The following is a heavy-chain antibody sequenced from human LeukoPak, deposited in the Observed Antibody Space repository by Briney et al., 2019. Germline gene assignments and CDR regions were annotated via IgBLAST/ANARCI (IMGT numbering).Heavy chain of an antibody. V-gene: IGHV1-8*01. J-gene: IGHJ4*02. CDR1: GSTFTSYD. D-gene: IGHD5-18*01. Sequence: ASVKVSCKASGSTFTSYDISWVRQATGQGLEWMGWMNPNSGNTGYAQKFQGRVTMTRNTSISTAYMELSSLRSEDTAVYYCAVVDTAMAQIIPSDYWGQGTLVTVSS. CDR3: AVVDTAMAQIIPSDY. CDR2: MNPNSGNT.